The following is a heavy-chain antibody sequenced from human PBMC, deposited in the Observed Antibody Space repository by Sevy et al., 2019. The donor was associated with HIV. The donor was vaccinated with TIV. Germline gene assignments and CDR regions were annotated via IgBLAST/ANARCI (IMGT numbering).Heavy chain of an antibody. Sequence: SETLSLTCSVSDDSINSYYWSWIRQPPGKGLEWIGYIYNNIGSTSYNPSLTSRVTISVDTSKNQFSLKRASVTAADTAVYYCARGAVVIGTAATPVLDFWGQGSLVTVS. J-gene: IGHJ4*02. D-gene: IGHD2-2*01. CDR3: ARGAVVIGTAATPVLDF. V-gene: IGHV4-59*08. CDR1: DDSINSYY. CDR2: IYNNIGST.